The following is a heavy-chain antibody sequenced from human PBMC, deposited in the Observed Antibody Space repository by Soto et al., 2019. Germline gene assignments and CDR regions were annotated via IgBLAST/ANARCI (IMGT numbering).Heavy chain of an antibody. CDR2: IWYDGSSK. CDR3: ARDRGGGDDNGMDV. CDR1: GFTFSSHG. V-gene: IGHV3-33*01. D-gene: IGHD3-10*01. Sequence: PGGSLRLSCAASGFTFSSHGMHWVRQAPGRGLEWVAVIWYDGSSKYYADSVKGRCTISRDNSKNTLYLQMNSLRAEDTAVYYCARDRGGGDDNGMDVWGQGTTVTVSS. J-gene: IGHJ6*02.